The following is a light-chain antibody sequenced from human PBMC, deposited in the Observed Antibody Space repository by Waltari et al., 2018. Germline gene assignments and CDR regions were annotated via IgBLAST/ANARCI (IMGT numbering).Light chain of an antibody. Sequence: QSALTQPRSVSGSPGQSVTISCTGITNDIGGYNFVSWYQQYPGKAPKLIIYDVLKRPSGVPHRFSGSKSGNTASLLISGLQVEDEAAYFCCSTAGKSNSVLFGGGTELTVL. J-gene: IGLJ2*01. CDR3: CSTAGKSNSVL. CDR1: TNDIGGYNF. CDR2: DVL. V-gene: IGLV2-11*01.